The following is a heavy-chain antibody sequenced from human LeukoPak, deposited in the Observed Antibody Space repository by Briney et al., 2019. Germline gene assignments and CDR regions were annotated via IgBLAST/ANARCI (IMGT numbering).Heavy chain of an antibody. V-gene: IGHV3-48*02. D-gene: IGHD3-10*01. Sequence: GGSLRLSCAASGFTFSSYSMGWVRQAPGRGLEWVSFISNTGGAKYYADSAKGRFTISRDNAHNSLYLQMNSLRDEDSALYYCARDSGGFRELLILDYWGQGTLVTVSS. CDR3: ARDSGGFRELLILDY. J-gene: IGHJ4*02. CDR1: GFTFSSYS. CDR2: ISNTGGAK.